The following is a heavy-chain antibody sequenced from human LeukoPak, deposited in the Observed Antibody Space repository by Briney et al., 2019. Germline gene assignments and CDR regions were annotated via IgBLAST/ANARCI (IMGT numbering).Heavy chain of an antibody. Sequence: AAVTVSLKASGYTFTVYYMHWVRQAPGQGVGWMGWINPNSGGTNYAQKFHVRVTMTSHTSISTAYMDLSRLRSDDTAVYYCARGPRSGSYSYYYYMDVWGKGTTVTVSS. V-gene: IGHV1-2*02. CDR2: INPNSGGT. J-gene: IGHJ6*03. CDR1: GYTFTVYY. D-gene: IGHD1-26*01. CDR3: ARGPRSGSYSYYYYMDV.